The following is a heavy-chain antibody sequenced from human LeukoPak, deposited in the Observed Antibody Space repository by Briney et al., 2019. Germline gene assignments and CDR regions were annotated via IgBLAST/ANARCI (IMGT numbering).Heavy chain of an antibody. V-gene: IGHV3-23*01. CDR2: ISGSGGST. J-gene: IGHJ6*03. Sequence: GGSLRLSCAASGFTFSSYAMSWVRQAPGKGLEWVSAISGSGGSTYYADSVKGRFTISRDNSKNTVYLQMNSLSAEDTAVYYCAKNGDRGAYCSGGTCYPYYYYYMDVWGKGTTVTISS. CDR3: AKNGDRGAYCSGGTCYPYYYYYMDV. D-gene: IGHD2-15*01. CDR1: GFTFSSYA.